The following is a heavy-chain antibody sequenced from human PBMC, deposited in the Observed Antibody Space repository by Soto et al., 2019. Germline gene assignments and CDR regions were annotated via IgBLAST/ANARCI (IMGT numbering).Heavy chain of an antibody. V-gene: IGHV1-18*01. Sequence: ASVKVSCKASGYTFTSYGISWVRQAPGQGLEWMGWISAYNGNTNYAQKLQGRVTMTTDPSTSTAYMELRSLRSDDTAVYYCARDLTVVVTATTYYYYGMDVWGQGTTVTVSS. CDR3: ARDLTVVVTATTYYYYGMDV. D-gene: IGHD2-21*02. CDR1: GYTFTSYG. J-gene: IGHJ6*02. CDR2: ISAYNGNT.